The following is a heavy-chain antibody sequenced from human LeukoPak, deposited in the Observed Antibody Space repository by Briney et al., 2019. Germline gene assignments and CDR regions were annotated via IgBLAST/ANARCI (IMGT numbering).Heavy chain of an antibody. D-gene: IGHD6-19*01. V-gene: IGHV1-18*01. CDR3: ARDRSSSGWYHY. CDR1: GYTFTNYG. CDR2: ISAYNGNT. Sequence: ASVKVSCKASGYTFTNYGISWVRQAPGQGLEWMGWISAYNGNTKYAQKLQGRVTMTTDTSTDTAYMELRSLRSDDTAVYYCARDRSSSGWYHYWGQGTLVTVSS. J-gene: IGHJ4*02.